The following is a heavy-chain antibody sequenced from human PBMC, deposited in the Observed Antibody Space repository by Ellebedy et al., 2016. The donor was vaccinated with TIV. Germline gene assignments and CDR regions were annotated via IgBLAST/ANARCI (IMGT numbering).Heavy chain of an antibody. J-gene: IGHJ2*01. V-gene: IGHV3-21*05. D-gene: IGHD3-22*01. CDR1: GFTFSNYW. CDR2: ISSSGASV. Sequence: GESLKISXAASGFTFSNYWMTWVRQAPGKGLEWISYISSSGASVHYADSVEGRYTISRDNAQNSLHLQMNSLTAEDTAIYYCARDLYDSSGYFTAYRYFDLWGRGTLITDSS. CDR3: ARDLYDSSGYFTAYRYFDL.